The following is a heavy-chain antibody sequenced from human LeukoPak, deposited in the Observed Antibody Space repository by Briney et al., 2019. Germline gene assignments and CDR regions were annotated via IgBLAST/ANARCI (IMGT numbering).Heavy chain of an antibody. CDR3: ARDCVYYYDSSGYYPCD. V-gene: IGHV3-53*01. J-gene: IGHJ3*01. CDR1: GFTVSSNY. D-gene: IGHD3-22*01. Sequence: PGGSLRLSCAASGFTVSSNYMSWVRQAPGKGLEWVSVIYSGGSTYYADSVKGRFTISRDNSKNTLYLQMNGLRAEDTAVYYCARDCVYYYDSSGYYPCDWGQGTMVTVSS. CDR2: IYSGGST.